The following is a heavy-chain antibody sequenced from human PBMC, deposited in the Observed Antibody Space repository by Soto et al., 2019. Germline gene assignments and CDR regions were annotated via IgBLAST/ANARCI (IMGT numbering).Heavy chain of an antibody. CDR2: IYPGDSDT. CDR3: ARPPHIAALTWYFDL. J-gene: IGHJ2*01. V-gene: IGHV5-51*01. Sequence: GESLKISCKGSGYSFTSYWIGWVRQMPGKGLEWMGIIYPGDSDTRYSPSFQGQVTISADKSISTAYLQWSSLKASDTAMYYCARPPHIAALTWYFDLWGRGXLVTVYS. CDR1: GYSFTSYW. D-gene: IGHD6-6*01.